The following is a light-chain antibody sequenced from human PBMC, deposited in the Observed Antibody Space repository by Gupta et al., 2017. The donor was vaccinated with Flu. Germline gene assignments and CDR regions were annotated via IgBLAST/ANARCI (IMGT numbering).Light chain of an antibody. CDR3: QQYGSLPLT. Sequence: ERATLSCMASQSVSDNFLAWHQLKPGQAPRRLIYGASSRATGIPDRFRGRGSGTEFNLTISTLEPEDFAVYYCQQYGSLPLTFGGGTKVEIK. CDR1: QSVSDNF. J-gene: IGKJ4*01. V-gene: IGKV3-20*01. CDR2: GAS.